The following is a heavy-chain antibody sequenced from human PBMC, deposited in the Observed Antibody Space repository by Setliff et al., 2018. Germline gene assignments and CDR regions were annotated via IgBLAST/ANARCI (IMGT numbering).Heavy chain of an antibody. CDR2: IRHDGNNK. Sequence: PGGSLRLSCVASGFTFSNHGMLWVRQAPGKGLEWVAFIRHDGNNKYYKDSVRGRFTISRDNSKNTVYLQMNSLRPEDTAVYFCAKELIEVLMTGLEFWGQGTMVTVSS. J-gene: IGHJ4*02. CDR1: GFTFSNHG. D-gene: IGHD3-22*01. CDR3: AKELIEVLMTGLEF. V-gene: IGHV3-30*02.